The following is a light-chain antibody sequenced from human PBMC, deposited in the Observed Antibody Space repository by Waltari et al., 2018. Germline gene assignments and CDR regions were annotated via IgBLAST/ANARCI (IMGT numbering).Light chain of an antibody. V-gene: IGKV2-30*02. CDR1: QSLVHTDGHTY. J-gene: IGKJ1*01. CDR3: MQATNWPLT. Sequence: DVVMTQPPLSLPVSLGQPASISCRSSQSLVHTDGHTYLNWFQQRPGQSPRRLIYKVSNRDSGVPDRFSGSGSGTAFTLKISRVEAEDVGIYYCMQATNWPLTFGQGTKVEIQ. CDR2: KVS.